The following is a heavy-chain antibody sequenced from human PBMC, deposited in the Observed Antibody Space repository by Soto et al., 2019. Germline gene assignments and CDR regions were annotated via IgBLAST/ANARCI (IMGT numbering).Heavy chain of an antibody. CDR2: IYFSEST. D-gene: IGHD4-17*01. J-gene: IGHJ6*02. CDR3: ASDVDFGEEDV. Sequence: SETLSLTCNVSGASISSGDYYWSWIRQPPGKGLEWIGYIYFSESTSYNPSLNSRVTVSVDTSKNQFSLKLSSVTAADTAVYYCASDVDFGEEDVWGQGTMVTVSS. CDR1: GASISSGDYY. V-gene: IGHV4-30-4*02.